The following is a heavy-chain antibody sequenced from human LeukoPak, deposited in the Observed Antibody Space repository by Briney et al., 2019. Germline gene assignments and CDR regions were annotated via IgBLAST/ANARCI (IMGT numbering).Heavy chain of an antibody. D-gene: IGHD2-2*01. V-gene: IGHV3-23*01. CDR1: GFTFSSYA. Sequence: PGGSLRLSCAASGFTFSSYAMNWVRQAPGKGLEWVSVISSSGGTTYYSDSVKGRFIISRDNSKNTLYLQMNSLRAEDTAVYYCARQVSCDATTSYGGMPPDYWGQGTLVTVSS. CDR3: ARQVSCDATTSYGGMPPDY. J-gene: IGHJ4*02. CDR2: ISSSGGTT.